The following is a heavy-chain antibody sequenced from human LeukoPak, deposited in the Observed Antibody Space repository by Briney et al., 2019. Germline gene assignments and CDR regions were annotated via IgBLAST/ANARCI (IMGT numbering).Heavy chain of an antibody. V-gene: IGHV3-23*01. D-gene: IGHD2-2*01. CDR2: ISSSGGST. CDR3: AKGTLDIVVVPAAPKVYYFDY. CDR1: GFTFSEYV. J-gene: IGHJ4*02. Sequence: GGSLRLSCAASGFTFSEYVMSWVRQAPGKGLEWVSAISSSGGSTYYADSVKGRFTISRDNSKNTLYLQMNSLRAEDTAVYYCAKGTLDIVVVPAAPKVYYFDYWGQGTLVTVSS.